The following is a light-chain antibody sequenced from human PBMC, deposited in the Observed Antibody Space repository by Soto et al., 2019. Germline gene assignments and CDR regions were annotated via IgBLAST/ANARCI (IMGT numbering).Light chain of an antibody. V-gene: IGKV1-39*01. CDR3: RPSYSTPLT. CDR1: QSISSY. Sequence: DIQMTQSPSSLSASVGDRVTITCRASQSISSYLNWYQQKPGKAPKLLIYAASSLQSGAPSRFRGSGSEPDCTLTTSSLQPEDFATYHCRPSYSTPLTFGGGTNVEIK. CDR2: AAS. J-gene: IGKJ4*01.